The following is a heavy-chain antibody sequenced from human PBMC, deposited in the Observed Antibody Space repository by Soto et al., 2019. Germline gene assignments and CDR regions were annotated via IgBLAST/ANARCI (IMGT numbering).Heavy chain of an antibody. CDR1: GYTFTSYG. Sequence: QVHLVQSGAEVKKPGATVKVSCKASGYTFTSYGITWVRQAPGQGLERMGCISAHNGNTDYAQKLQSRLIVTRDTATSTAYMELRSLISDDTAVYYCARGRYGDYWGQGALVTVSS. V-gene: IGHV1-18*01. J-gene: IGHJ4*02. CDR3: ARGRYGDY. D-gene: IGHD1-1*01. CDR2: ISAHNGNT.